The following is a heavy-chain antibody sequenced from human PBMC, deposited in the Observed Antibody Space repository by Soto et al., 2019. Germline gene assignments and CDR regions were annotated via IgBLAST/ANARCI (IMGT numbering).Heavy chain of an antibody. J-gene: IGHJ6*02. CDR1: GRSFNGYY. CDR2: INHSGST. V-gene: IGHV4-34*01. CDR3: AGSTVVTLLIVYGMDV. Sequence: PSETLSLTCAVHGRSFNGYYWSWIRQPPGKGLEWIGEINHSGSTNYNPSLKSRVTISVDTSKNQFSLKLSSVTAADTGVYYCAGSTVVTLLIVYGMDVWGQGTTVT. D-gene: IGHD4-17*01.